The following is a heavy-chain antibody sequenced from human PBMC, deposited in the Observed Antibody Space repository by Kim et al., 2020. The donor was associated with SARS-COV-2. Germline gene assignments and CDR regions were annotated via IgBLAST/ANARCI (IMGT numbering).Heavy chain of an antibody. V-gene: IGHV3-23*03. CDR2: INNAGTYT. CDR1: GFTFSSYA. Sequence: GGSLRLSCAASGFTFSSYAMTWVRQTPGKGLEWVSVINNAGTYTSHADSVKGRFTISRDNSKNTLYLQMNSLRPDETAIYYCAKGGTYLGDYWGQGTLVTVSS. CDR3: AKGGTYLGDY. D-gene: IGHD1-7*01. J-gene: IGHJ4*02.